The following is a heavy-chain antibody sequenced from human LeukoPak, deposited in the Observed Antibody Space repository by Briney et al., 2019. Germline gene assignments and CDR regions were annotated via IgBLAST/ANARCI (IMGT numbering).Heavy chain of an antibody. CDR3: AKDKESSGWIGGFDY. CDR1: GFTFDDYA. V-gene: IGHV3-23*01. CDR2: ISGSGGST. Sequence: GGSLRLSCAASGFTFDDYAMHWVRQAPGKGLEWVSAISGSGGSTYYADSVKGRFTISRDNSKNTLYLQMNSLRAEDTAVYYCAKDKESSGWIGGFDYWGQGTLVTVSS. D-gene: IGHD6-19*01. J-gene: IGHJ4*02.